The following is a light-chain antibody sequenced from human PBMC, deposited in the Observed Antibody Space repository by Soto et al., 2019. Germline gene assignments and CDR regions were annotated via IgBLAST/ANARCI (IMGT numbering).Light chain of an antibody. CDR1: QSISSY. Sequence: DIQMTQSPSSLSASVGDRVTITFRASQSISSYLNWYQQKPGKAPYLLIYAASSLQSGVPSRFSGTGSGTNFTLTFSSLQPEDFATYYLRQRYSTPWTFCQGAPLAIK. V-gene: IGKV1-39*01. CDR2: AAS. CDR3: RQRYSTPWT. J-gene: IGKJ1*01.